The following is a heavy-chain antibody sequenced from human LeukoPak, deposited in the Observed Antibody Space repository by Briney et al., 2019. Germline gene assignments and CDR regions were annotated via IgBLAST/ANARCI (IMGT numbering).Heavy chain of an antibody. V-gene: IGHV4-34*01. Sequence: SETLSLTCAVYGGSFSGYYWSWIRQPPGKGLEWIGEINQSGSTNYNPSLKSRVTLSADTSKNQFSLKLSSVTAADTAVYYCARGSWEVRFDFWGQGPLVTVS. CDR1: GGSFSGYY. CDR2: INQSGST. J-gene: IGHJ4*02. D-gene: IGHD1-26*01. CDR3: ARGSWEVRFDF.